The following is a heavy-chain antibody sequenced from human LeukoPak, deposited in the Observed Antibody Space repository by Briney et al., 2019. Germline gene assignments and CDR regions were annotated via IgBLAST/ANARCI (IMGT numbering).Heavy chain of an antibody. CDR2: INSDGSST. CDR3: ARWGYTVTTSH. D-gene: IGHD4-17*01. CDR1: GFTFSSYW. J-gene: IGHJ4*02. V-gene: IGHV3-74*01. Sequence: GGSLRLSCAASGFTFSSYWMHWVRQAPGKGLVWAPRINSDGSSTSYADYVKGRFTISRDNAKNTLYLQMNSLRAEDTAVYYCARWGYTVTTSHWGQGTLVTVSS.